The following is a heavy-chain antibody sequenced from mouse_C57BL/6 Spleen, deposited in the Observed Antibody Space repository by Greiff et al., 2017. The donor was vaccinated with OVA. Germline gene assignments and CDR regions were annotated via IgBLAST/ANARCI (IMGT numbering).Heavy chain of an antibody. CDR1: GFSFNTYA. J-gene: IGHJ4*01. D-gene: IGHD1-1*01. CDR2: IRSKSNNYAT. Sequence: EVQLVESGGGLVQPKGSLKLSCAASGFSFNTYAMNWVRQAPGKGLEWVARIRSKSNNYATYYADSVKDRFTISRDDSESMLYLQMNNLKTEDTAMYYCVSHPGSIYAMDYWGQGTSVTVSS. CDR3: VSHPGSIYAMDY. V-gene: IGHV10-1*01.